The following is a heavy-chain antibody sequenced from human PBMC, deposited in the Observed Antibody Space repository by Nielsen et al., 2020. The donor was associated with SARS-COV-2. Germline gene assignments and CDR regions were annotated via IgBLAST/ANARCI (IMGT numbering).Heavy chain of an antibody. D-gene: IGHD3-10*01. CDR1: GFTFSSYG. V-gene: IGHV3-23*01. Sequence: GESLKISCAASGFTFSSYGMHWVRQAPGKGLEWVSAISGSGGSTYYADSVKGRFTISRDNSKNTLHLEMHSLRLEDTAVYYCAKDGVVRGDALDLWGQGTMVTVSS. CDR2: ISGSGGST. CDR3: AKDGVVRGDALDL. J-gene: IGHJ3*01.